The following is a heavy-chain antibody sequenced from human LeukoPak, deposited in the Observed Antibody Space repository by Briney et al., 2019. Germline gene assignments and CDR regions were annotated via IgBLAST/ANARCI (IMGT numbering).Heavy chain of an antibody. Sequence: GSSVKVSCKASGGTFSSYAISWVRQAPGQGLEWMGGIIPIFGTANYAQKFQGRVTITADESTSTAYMELSSLRSEDTAVYYCARDLKEQWLSTPTLGYWGQGTLVTVSS. CDR2: IIPIFGTA. D-gene: IGHD6-19*01. J-gene: IGHJ4*02. V-gene: IGHV1-69*01. CDR3: ARDLKEQWLSTPTLGY. CDR1: GGTFSSYA.